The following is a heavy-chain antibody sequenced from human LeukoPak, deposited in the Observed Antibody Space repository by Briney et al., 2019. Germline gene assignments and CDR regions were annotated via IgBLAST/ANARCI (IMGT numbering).Heavy chain of an antibody. CDR3: ARVGYGLRDAFDI. J-gene: IGHJ3*02. D-gene: IGHD2-15*01. V-gene: IGHV1-2*02. Sequence: ASVKVSCKASGYTFTGYYMHWVRQAPGQALEWMGWINPNSGGTNYAQKFQGRVTMTRDTSISTAYMELSRLRSDDAAVYYCARVGYGLRDAFDIWGQGTMVTVSS. CDR1: GYTFTGYY. CDR2: INPNSGGT.